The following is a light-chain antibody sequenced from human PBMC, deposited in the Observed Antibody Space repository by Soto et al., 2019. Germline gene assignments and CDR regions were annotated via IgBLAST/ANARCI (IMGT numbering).Light chain of an antibody. Sequence: DIQMTQSPSTLSASVGDRVTITCRASQSISSWLAWYQQKPGKAPKLLIYDVSSLYSGVPSRFSGSGSGTEFTLTISSLQPDDFATYYCQQYNNYSWTFGQGTKVDI. CDR1: QSISSW. CDR2: DVS. CDR3: QQYNNYSWT. J-gene: IGKJ1*01. V-gene: IGKV1-5*01.